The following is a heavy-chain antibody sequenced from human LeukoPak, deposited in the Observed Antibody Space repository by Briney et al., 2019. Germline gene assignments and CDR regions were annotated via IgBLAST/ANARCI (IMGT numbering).Heavy chain of an antibody. D-gene: IGHD2-2*01. J-gene: IGHJ4*02. Sequence: GGTLGLLRAFSGFIHSIYGMHGARQAPTKGLEGVAVISYDGSNKYYADSVKGRFTISRDNSKNTLYLQMNSLRAEDTAVYYCAKDHVRFPPYQLLSHWGQGTLVTVSS. CDR3: AKDHVRFPPYQLLSH. V-gene: IGHV3-30*18. CDR2: ISYDGSNK. CDR1: GFIHSIYG.